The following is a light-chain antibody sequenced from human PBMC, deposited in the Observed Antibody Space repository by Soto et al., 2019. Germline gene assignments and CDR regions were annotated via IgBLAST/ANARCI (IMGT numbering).Light chain of an antibody. CDR1: SRDVGGYNY. V-gene: IGLV2-8*01. CDR2: EVT. CDR3: SSFAGGGNPVL. Sequence: QSVLTQPPSASGSLGQSVTISCTGTSRDVGGYNYVSWHQQHPGKAPKVMIYEVTKRPPGVPDRFSGSKSGNTASLTVSGLQAEDEADYYCSSFAGGGNPVLLGGGTKLTVL. J-gene: IGLJ2*01.